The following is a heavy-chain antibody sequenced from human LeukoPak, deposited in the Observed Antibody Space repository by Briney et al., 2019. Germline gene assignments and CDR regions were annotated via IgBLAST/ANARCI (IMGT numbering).Heavy chain of an antibody. J-gene: IGHJ6*02. CDR2: IYPGGSDT. V-gene: IGHV5-51*01. CDR1: GYSFTSYW. Sequence: GESLKISCKGSGYSFTSYWIGWVRQMPGKGLEWMGIIYPGGSDTRYSPSFQGQVTISADKSISTAYLQWSSLKASDTAMYYCARHDPDQYCSGGSCYSYYYYGMDVWGQGTTVTVSS. D-gene: IGHD2-15*01. CDR3: ARHDPDQYCSGGSCYSYYYYGMDV.